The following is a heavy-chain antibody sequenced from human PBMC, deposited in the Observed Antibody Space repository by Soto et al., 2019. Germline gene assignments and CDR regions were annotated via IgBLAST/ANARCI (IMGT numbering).Heavy chain of an antibody. V-gene: IGHV5-10-1*01. CDR1: VYSVTSYW. Sequence: ATLKISYKGSVYSVTSYWITSVRQVTRNGMECMGRINPSDSYTNYSPSFQGHVTISANKSISTAYLQWSSLKASDTAMYYCASSPRGYCSSTSCRELGNYYGMDVWGQGTTVTVSS. J-gene: IGHJ6*02. CDR2: INPSDSYT. CDR3: ASSPRGYCSSTSCRELGNYYGMDV. D-gene: IGHD2-2*01.